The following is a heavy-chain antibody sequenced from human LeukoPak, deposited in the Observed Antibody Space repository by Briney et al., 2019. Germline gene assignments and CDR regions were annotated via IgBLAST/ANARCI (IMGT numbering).Heavy chain of an antibody. Sequence: PSETLSLTCTVSGGSISSSSYYWGWIRQPPGKGLEWIGSIYYSGSTYYNPSLKSRVTISVDTSKNQFSLKLSSVTAADTAVYYCASTITGALVLRFLEWLLSFDYWGQGTLVTVSS. CDR1: GGSISSSSYY. CDR3: ASTITGALVLRFLEWLLSFDY. CDR2: IYYSGST. D-gene: IGHD3-3*01. J-gene: IGHJ4*02. V-gene: IGHV4-39*01.